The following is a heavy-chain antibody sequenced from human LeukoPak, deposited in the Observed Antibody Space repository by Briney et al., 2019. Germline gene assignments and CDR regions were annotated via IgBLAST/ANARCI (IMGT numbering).Heavy chain of an antibody. D-gene: IGHD2-2*01. CDR2: ISAYNGNT. Sequence: ASVKVSCKASGYTFTSYGISWVRQAPGQGLEWMGWISAYNGNTNYAQKLQGRVTMTTDTSTSTAYMELRSLRSDDTAVYYCARDHCSSTSCSGDYYGMDVWGQGTTVTVSS. CDR1: GYTFTSYG. V-gene: IGHV1-18*01. CDR3: ARDHCSSTSCSGDYYGMDV. J-gene: IGHJ6*02.